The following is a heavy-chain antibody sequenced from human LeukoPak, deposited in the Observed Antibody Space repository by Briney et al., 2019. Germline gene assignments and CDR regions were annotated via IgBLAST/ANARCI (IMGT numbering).Heavy chain of an antibody. D-gene: IGHD6-13*01. J-gene: IGHJ4*02. CDR2: INHSGST. CDR3: ARGWIAAAGTAFFDY. Sequence: SETLSLTCTVSGYSISSGYYWSWIRQPPGEGLEWIGEINHSGSTNYNPSLKSRVTISVDTSKNQFSLKLSSVTAADTAVYYCARGWIAAAGTAFFDYWGQGTLVTVSS. V-gene: IGHV4-38-2*02. CDR1: GYSISSGYY.